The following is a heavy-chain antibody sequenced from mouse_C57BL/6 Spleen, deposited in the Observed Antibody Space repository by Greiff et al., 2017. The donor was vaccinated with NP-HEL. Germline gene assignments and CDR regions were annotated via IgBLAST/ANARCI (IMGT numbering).Heavy chain of an antibody. J-gene: IGHJ1*03. CDR3: AGIYYGNYVWYFDV. CDR2: IYPGSGNT. Sequence: QVQLQQSGPELVKPGASVKISCKASGYSFTSYYIHWVKQRPGQGLEWIGWIYPGSGNTKYNEKFKGKATLTADTSSSTAYMQLSSLTSEDSAVYYCAGIYYGNYVWYFDVWGTGTTVTVSS. D-gene: IGHD2-1*01. CDR1: GYSFTSYY. V-gene: IGHV1-66*01.